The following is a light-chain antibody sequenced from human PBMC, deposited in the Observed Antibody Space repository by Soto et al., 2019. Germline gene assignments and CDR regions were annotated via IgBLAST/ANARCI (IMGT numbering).Light chain of an antibody. CDR2: GAS. CDR1: QRVSSN. Sequence: EIVMTQSPATLSVSPGERATLSCRASQRVSSNLAWYKQKPGQAPRLLIYGASTRATGIPARFSGSGSGTEFTLTISSLQSEDFAVYYCQQYNNWPPWTFGQGTKGEIK. V-gene: IGKV3-15*01. J-gene: IGKJ1*01. CDR3: QQYNNWPPWT.